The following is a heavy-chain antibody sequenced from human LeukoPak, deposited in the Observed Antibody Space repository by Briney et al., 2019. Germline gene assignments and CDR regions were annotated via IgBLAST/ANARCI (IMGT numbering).Heavy chain of an antibody. J-gene: IGHJ4*02. CDR2: IKQDGSEK. D-gene: IGHD4-17*01. CDR1: GFTFSSYW. Sequence: GGSLRLSCAASGFTFSSYWMSWVRQAPGKGLGWVANIKQDGSEKYYVDSVKGRFTISRDNAKNSLYLQMNSLRAEDTAVYYCARGGPMTTVTPFDYWGQGTLVTVSS. V-gene: IGHV3-7*04. CDR3: ARGGPMTTVTPFDY.